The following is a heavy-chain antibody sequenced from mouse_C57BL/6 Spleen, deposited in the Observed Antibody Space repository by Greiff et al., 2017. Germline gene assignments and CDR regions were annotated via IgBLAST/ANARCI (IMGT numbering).Heavy chain of an antibody. CDR2: IRSGRSTI. D-gene: IGHD2-4*01. J-gene: IGHJ4*01. Sequence: DVKLVESGGGLVKPGGSLKLSCAASGFTFSDYGMHWVRQAPEKGLEWVAYIRSGRSTIYDADTVKGRFTISRDNAKNTLFLQMTSLRSEDTAMYYCARRDYDYAMDYWGQGTSVTVSS. CDR3: ARRDYDYAMDY. V-gene: IGHV5-17*01. CDR1: GFTFSDYG.